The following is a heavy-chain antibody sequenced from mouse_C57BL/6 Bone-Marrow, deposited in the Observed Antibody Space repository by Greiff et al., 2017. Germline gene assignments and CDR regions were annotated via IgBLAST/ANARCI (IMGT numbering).Heavy chain of an antibody. CDR2: IRNKANGYTT. CDR1: GFTFTDYY. CDR3: ARYIGSSGSFDY. Sequence: EVKLVESGGGLVQPGGSLSLSCAASGFTFTDYYMSWVRQPPGKALEWLGFIRNKANGYTTEYSASVKGRFTISRDNSQSILYLQMNALRAEDSATYYCARYIGSSGSFDYWGQGTTLTVSS. D-gene: IGHD3-2*02. V-gene: IGHV7-3*01. J-gene: IGHJ2*01.